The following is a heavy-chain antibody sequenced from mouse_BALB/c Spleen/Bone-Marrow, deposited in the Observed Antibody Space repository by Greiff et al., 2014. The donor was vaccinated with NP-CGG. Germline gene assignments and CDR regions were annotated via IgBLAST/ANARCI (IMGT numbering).Heavy chain of an antibody. D-gene: IGHD1-1*01. J-gene: IGHJ2*01. V-gene: IGHV1-4*02. CDR3: AREDIITAYFDY. CDR2: IDPSNTYT. CDR1: GYTFTSYT. Sequence: VKLVESAAELARPGASVKMSCKASGYTFTSYTMQWVKQRPGQGLEWIGYIDPSNTYTDYNQKFRDKTTLTADKSSSTAYMRLTSLTSEDSAVYYCAREDIITAYFDYWGQGTTLTVSS.